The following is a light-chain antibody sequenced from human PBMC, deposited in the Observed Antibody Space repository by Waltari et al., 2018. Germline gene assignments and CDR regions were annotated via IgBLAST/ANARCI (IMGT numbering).Light chain of an antibody. J-gene: IGLJ2*01. CDR3: NSYTTSGTVV. V-gene: IGLV2-14*01. CDR1: SDDIRAYNL. CDR2: GVN. Sequence: HSALTQPASVSGSPGQSISISCTGSSDDIRAYNLVSWYQKCPGKAPKLIIFGVNNRPSGVSPRFSASRSGVTASLTISGLQAEDEGEYYCNSYTTSGTVVFGGGTKLTVL.